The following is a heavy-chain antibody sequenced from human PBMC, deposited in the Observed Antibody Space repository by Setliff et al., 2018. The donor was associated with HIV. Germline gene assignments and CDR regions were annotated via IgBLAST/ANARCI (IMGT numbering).Heavy chain of an antibody. CDR2: ISSNSDIR. J-gene: IGHJ3*02. Sequence: PGGSLRLSCKGSGFIFSDVDMHWVRQAPGKGLEWVSSISSNSDIRDYLDSVKGRFIISRDNARNSLHLEMNSLRAENTAVYYCVGDGVGVVPGDAFAKWGQGTAVTVSS. V-gene: IGHV3-9*01. CDR3: VGDGVGVVPGDAFAK. CDR1: GFIFSDVD. D-gene: IGHD1-26*01.